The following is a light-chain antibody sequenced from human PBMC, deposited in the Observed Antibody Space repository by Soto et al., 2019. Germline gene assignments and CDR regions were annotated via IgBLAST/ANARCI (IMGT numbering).Light chain of an antibody. CDR2: EVS. V-gene: IGLV2-23*02. CDR3: CSYAGSYTYV. CDR1: SSDVGTYTL. Sequence: QSVVTQPGSVCGCPGQSITISCTGTSSDVGTYTLVSWYQQQSGKAPKLMIHEVSNRPSGVSNRFSGYKSGSTASLTVSGLQTEDEADYYCCSYAGSYTYVFGTGSKVSVL. J-gene: IGLJ1*01.